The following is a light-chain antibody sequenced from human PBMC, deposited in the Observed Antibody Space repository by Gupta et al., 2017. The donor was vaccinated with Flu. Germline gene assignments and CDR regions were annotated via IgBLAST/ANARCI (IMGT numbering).Light chain of an antibody. V-gene: IGKV3-15*01. CDR1: QSVSSN. CDR3: QHHNYWAPLT. CDR2: GAS. Sequence: IVMTQSPATLSVSPGERATLSCRASQSVSSNLAWYQQKPGQAPRLLIYGASTSSTGIAARFSGSGCGIEFTLTISSRQSEDFAVYYFQHHNYWAPLTFGQGTQVEIK. J-gene: IGKJ5*01.